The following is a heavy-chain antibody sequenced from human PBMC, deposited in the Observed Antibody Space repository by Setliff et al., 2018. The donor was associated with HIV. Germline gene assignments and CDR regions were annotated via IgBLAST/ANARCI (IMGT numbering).Heavy chain of an antibody. D-gene: IGHD3-22*01. CDR2: MTPNSGNT. V-gene: IGHV1-8*02. Sequence: GASVKVSCKTSGYTFTNYDINWVRQAPGQGLEWMGWMTPNSGNTGSAQKFQGRVTMTWDASIGTAYMELSSLTSEDTAVYYCARGGGSSYLYHSRGSEYFQYWGQ. CDR1: GYTFTNYD. CDR3: ARGGGSSYLYHSRGSEYFQY. J-gene: IGHJ1*01.